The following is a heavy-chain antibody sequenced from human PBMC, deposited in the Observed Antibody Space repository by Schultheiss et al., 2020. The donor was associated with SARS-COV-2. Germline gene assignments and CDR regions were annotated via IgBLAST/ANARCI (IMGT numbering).Heavy chain of an antibody. CDR3: AKSGGVGAIKYFDY. CDR1: GFTFSSYA. D-gene: IGHD1-26*01. V-gene: IGHV3-23*01. Sequence: GGSLRLSCAASGFTFSSYAMSWVRQAPGKGLEWVSAISGSGGSTYYADSVKGRFTISRDNSTNTRYLQMNSLRAEDTAVYYCAKSGGVGAIKYFDYWGQGGLVTVSS. CDR2: ISGSGGST. J-gene: IGHJ4*02.